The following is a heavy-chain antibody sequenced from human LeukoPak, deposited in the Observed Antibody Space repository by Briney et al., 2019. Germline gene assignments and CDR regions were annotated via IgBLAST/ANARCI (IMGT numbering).Heavy chain of an antibody. CDR1: GASISRYY. D-gene: IGHD6-6*01. V-gene: IGHV4-59*01. J-gene: IGHJ3*01. CDR3: ARYRGREGVYEFYV. Sequence: PSETLSLTCTVSGASISRYYWSWIRQPPGKGLEWIGYVHYTDSPNFNPSLKSRVTISLDTSKNQFSLKLTSVTAADAAVYYCARYRGREGVYEFYVWGRGTMVTVSS. CDR2: VHYTDSP.